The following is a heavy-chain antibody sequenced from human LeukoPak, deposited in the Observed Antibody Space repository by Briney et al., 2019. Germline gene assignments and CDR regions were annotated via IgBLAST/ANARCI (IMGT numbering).Heavy chain of an antibody. D-gene: IGHD6-6*01. CDR2: IYYTGST. CDR1: GGSISSSSYY. V-gene: IGHV4-39*07. J-gene: IGHJ3*02. CDR3: ARGIVSSSLAGGAFDI. Sequence: SETLSLTCTVSGGSISSSSYYWGWIRQPPGKGLEWIGSIYYTGSTNYNPSLKSRVTISVDTSKNQFSLKLSSVTAADTAVYYCARGIVSSSLAGGAFDIWGQGTMVTVSS.